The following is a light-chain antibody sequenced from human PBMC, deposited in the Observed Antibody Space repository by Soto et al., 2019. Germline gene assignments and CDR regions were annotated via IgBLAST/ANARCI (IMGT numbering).Light chain of an antibody. CDR3: THYGSSQYT. Sequence: EIVLTQSPGTLSLSPGERATLSCRASQSVNNNYLAWYQQKPGQAPRLLIYGASSRATGIPDRFSGSGSGTDFTLTISRLDPEDFAVYYCTHYGSSQYTFGQGTKLEIK. CDR1: QSVNNNY. CDR2: GAS. V-gene: IGKV3-20*01. J-gene: IGKJ2*01.